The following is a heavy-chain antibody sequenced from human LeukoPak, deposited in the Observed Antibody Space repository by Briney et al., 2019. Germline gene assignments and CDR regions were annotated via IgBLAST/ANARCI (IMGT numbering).Heavy chain of an antibody. CDR3: ARHRGYSYGYIHYYYGMDI. CDR2: IYPGDSDT. D-gene: IGHD5-18*01. CDR1: GYSFTSYW. J-gene: IGHJ6*02. Sequence: GESLKISCKGSGYSFTSYWMGWVRQMPGKGLEWMGIIYPGDSDTRYSPSFQGQVTISADKSISTAYLQWSSLKASDTAMYYCARHRGYSYGYIHYYYGMDIWGQGTTVTVSS. V-gene: IGHV5-51*01.